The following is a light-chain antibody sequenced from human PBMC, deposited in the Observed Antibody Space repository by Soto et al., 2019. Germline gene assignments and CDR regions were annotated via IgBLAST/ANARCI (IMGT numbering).Light chain of an antibody. J-gene: IGKJ4*01. CDR3: QQYGSPVT. CDR1: QSVTSSY. CDR2: GAS. V-gene: IGKV3-20*01. Sequence: EIVLTQSPGTLSLSPGERATLSCRASQSVTSSYLAWYQQKPGQAPRLLIYGASSRAIGIPDRFSGSGSGTDFTLTISRLEPEDFAVYYWQQYGSPVTFGGGTKVEIK.